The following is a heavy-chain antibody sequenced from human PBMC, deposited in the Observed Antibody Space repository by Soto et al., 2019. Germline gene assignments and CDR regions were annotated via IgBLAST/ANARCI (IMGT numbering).Heavy chain of an antibody. Sequence: QVQLQESGPGLVKPSQTLSLTCTVSGGSISSGGYYWSWIRQHPGKGLEWIGYIYYSGSTYYNPSLKSRVTVSVDTSKNQFSLKLSSVTAADTAVYYCARAYGSGSYYSDYWGQGTLVTVSS. D-gene: IGHD3-10*01. CDR3: ARAYGSGSYYSDY. CDR2: IYYSGST. J-gene: IGHJ4*02. V-gene: IGHV4-31*03. CDR1: GGSISSGGYY.